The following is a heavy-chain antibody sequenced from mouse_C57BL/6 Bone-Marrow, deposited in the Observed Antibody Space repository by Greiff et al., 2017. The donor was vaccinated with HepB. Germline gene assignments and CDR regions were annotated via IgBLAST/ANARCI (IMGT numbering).Heavy chain of an antibody. CDR3: TTLELSTTVVATNY. CDR1: GFNIKDDY. D-gene: IGHD1-1*01. V-gene: IGHV14-4*01. Sequence: VQLQQSGAELVRPGASVKLSCTASGFNIKDDYMHWVKQRPEQGLEWIGWIDPENGDTESASKFQGKATITADTSSNTAYLQLSSLTSEDTAVYYCTTLELSTTVVATNYWGQGTTLTVSS. J-gene: IGHJ2*01. CDR2: IDPENGDT.